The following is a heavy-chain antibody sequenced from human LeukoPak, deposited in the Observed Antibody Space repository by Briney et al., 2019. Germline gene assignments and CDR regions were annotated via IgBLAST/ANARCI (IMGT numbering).Heavy chain of an antibody. D-gene: IGHD3-16*01. Sequence: GGSLRLSCAASGFTFSSYIMNWGRQAPGKGLEWVSSISSSSSYIYYADSVKGRFTISRDNAKNSLYLQMNSLRAEDTAVYYCARVWVPSAFDIWGQGTMVTVSS. CDR1: GFTFSSYI. CDR2: ISSSSSYI. CDR3: ARVWVPSAFDI. V-gene: IGHV3-21*01. J-gene: IGHJ3*02.